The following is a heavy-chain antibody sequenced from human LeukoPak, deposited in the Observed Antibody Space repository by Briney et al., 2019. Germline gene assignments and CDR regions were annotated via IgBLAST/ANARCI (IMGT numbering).Heavy chain of an antibody. CDR1: GYTFTSYG. D-gene: IGHD2-2*01. Sequence: ASVKVSCKASGYTFTSYGISWVRQAPGQGLEWMGWISAYNGNTNCAQKLQGRVTMTTDTSTSTAYMELRSLRSDDTAVYYCARGEIVVVPAAEDNDAFDIWGQGTMVTVSS. CDR3: ARGEIVVVPAAEDNDAFDI. CDR2: ISAYNGNT. J-gene: IGHJ3*02. V-gene: IGHV1-18*01.